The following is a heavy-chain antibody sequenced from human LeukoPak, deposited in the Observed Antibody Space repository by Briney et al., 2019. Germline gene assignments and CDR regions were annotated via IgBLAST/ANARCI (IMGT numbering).Heavy chain of an antibody. D-gene: IGHD2-2*01. CDR2: ISSSSSTI. Sequence: GGSLRLSCAASGFTFSSYSMNWVRQAPGKGLEWVSYISSSSSTIYYADSVKGRFTISRDNAKNSLYLQMNSLRAEDTAVYYCARDTAIVVVPAAPFDYWGQGTLVTVSS. V-gene: IGHV3-48*01. CDR1: GFTFSSYS. CDR3: ARDTAIVVVPAAPFDY. J-gene: IGHJ4*02.